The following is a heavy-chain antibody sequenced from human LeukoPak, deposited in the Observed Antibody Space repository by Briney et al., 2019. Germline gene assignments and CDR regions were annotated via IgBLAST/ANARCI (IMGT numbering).Heavy chain of an antibody. J-gene: IGHJ4*02. D-gene: IGHD5-18*01. CDR1: GGSISSYY. Sequence: SETLSLTCTVSGGSISSYYWSWIRQPPGKGLEWIGYIYYSGSTNYNPSLKSRVTISVDTSKNQFSLKLSSVTAADTAVYYCARVDGYSYGYGDYYFDYWGQGTLVTVSS. CDR3: ARVDGYSYGYGDYYFDY. CDR2: IYYSGST. V-gene: IGHV4-59*01.